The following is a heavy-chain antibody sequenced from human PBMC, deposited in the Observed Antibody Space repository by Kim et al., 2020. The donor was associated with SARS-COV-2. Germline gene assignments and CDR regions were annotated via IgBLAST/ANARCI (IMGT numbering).Heavy chain of an antibody. J-gene: IGHJ6*02. V-gene: IGHV7-4-1*02. CDR3: ANSRNSRAYYYYYGMDV. CDR1: GYTFTSYA. D-gene: IGHD6-13*01. CDR2: INTNTGNP. Sequence: ASVKVSCKASGYTFTSYAMNWVRQAPGQGLEWMGWINTNTGNPTYAQGFTGRFVFSLDTSVSTAYLQISSLKAEDTAVYYCANSRNSRAYYYYYGMDVWGQGTTVTVSS.